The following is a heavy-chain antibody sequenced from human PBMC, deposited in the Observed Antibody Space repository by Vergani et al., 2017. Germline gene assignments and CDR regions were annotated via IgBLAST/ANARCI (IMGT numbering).Heavy chain of an antibody. Sequence: EVELVQSGPEMRKPGESLKISCKGSEYSFGNYWIGWVRQMPGKGLEWMGIIYPAYSDTRYSPSFQGQLTISADKSISTAFLQWDSLKASDTALYYCARHTTYTDSWGQGTLVTVSS. J-gene: IGHJ4*02. CDR2: IYPAYSDT. CDR3: ARHTTYTDS. V-gene: IGHV5-51*01. CDR1: EYSFGNYW. D-gene: IGHD1-1*01.